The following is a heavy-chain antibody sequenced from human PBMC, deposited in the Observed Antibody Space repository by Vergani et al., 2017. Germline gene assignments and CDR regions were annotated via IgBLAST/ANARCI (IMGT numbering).Heavy chain of an antibody. V-gene: IGHV1-69*09. CDR1: GGTFSSYA. CDR3: ARVGRYCSSTSCRLYYYHYMDV. Sequence: QVQLVQSGAEVKKPGASVKVSCKASGGTFSSYAISWVRQAPGQGLEWMGRIIPILGIANYAQKFQGRVTSTADESTSTAYMELSSLRAEDTAVYYCARVGRYCSSTSCRLYYYHYMDVWGKGTTVTVSS. J-gene: IGHJ6*03. D-gene: IGHD2-2*01. CDR2: IIPILGIA.